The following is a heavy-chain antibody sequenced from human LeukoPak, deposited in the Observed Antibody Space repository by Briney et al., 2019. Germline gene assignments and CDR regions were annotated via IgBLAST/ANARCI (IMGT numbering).Heavy chain of an antibody. CDR2: INHSGST. CDR3: ARALSSGYYSLNY. CDR1: GGSFSGYY. D-gene: IGHD3-22*01. Sequence: KPSETLPLTCAVYGGSFSGYYWSWIRQPPGKGLEWIGEINHSGSTNYNPSLKSRVTISVDTSKNQFSLKLSSVTAADTAVYYCARALSSGYYSLNYWGQGTLVTVSS. J-gene: IGHJ4*02. V-gene: IGHV4-34*01.